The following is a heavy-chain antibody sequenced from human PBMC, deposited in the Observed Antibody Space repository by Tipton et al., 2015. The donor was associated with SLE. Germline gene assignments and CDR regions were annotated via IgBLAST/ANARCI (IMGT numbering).Heavy chain of an antibody. Sequence: TLSLTCSVSDGSITSYYWSWIRQPPGKELEWIGHIYYTGTTYYNPSLKSRLTLSMDTSKNQFSLRVSSVTAADTAVYYCARRYGTSCDYWDQGTLVTVSS. CDR2: IYYTGTT. D-gene: IGHD1-7*01. V-gene: IGHV4-59*08. CDR1: DGSITSYY. J-gene: IGHJ4*01. CDR3: ARRYGTSCDY.